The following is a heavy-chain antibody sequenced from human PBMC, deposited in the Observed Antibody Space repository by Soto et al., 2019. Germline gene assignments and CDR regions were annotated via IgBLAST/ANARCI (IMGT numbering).Heavy chain of an antibody. Sequence: SVKVSCKASGRTFSSYAINWVRQAPGQGLEWMGGIIPIFGTANYAQKFQGRVTITADESTSTAYMELSSLRSEDTAVYYCARVPQYGDYLLSFGYWGQGTPVTVSS. CDR1: GRTFSSYA. D-gene: IGHD4-17*01. J-gene: IGHJ4*02. CDR3: ARVPQYGDYLLSFGY. V-gene: IGHV1-69*13. CDR2: IIPIFGTA.